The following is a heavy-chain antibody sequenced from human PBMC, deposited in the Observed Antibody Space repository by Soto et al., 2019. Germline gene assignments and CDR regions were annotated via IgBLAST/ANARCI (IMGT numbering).Heavy chain of an antibody. CDR3: ARTITGGSCYSD. Sequence: WWSWVRQPPGKGLEWIGEIYHSGSTNYNPSLKSRVTISVDKSKNQFSLKLSSVTAADTAVYYCARTITGGSCYSDWGQGTLVTVSS. CDR1: W. D-gene: IGHD2-15*01. V-gene: IGHV4-4*02. CDR2: IYHSGST. J-gene: IGHJ4*02.